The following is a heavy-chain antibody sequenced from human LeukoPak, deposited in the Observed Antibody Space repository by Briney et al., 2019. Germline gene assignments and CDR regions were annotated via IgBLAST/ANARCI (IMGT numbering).Heavy chain of an antibody. CDR2: ITATGSRT. J-gene: IGHJ1*01. V-gene: IGHV3-23*01. D-gene: IGHD3-22*01. CDR1: GLTFGSYT. Sequence: PGGSLRLSCAASGLTFGSYTMSWVRQAPGKGLEWVSGITATGSRTYYADSVKGRFTISRDSSKNTLYLQMNSLRAEDTAVYYCARDYYDDSSGYYYPALFQHWGQGTLVTVSS. CDR3: ARDYYDDSSGYYYPALFQH.